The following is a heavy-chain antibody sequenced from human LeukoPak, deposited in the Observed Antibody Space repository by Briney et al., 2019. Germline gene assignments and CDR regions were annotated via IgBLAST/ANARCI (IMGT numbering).Heavy chain of an antibody. J-gene: IGHJ4*02. CDR1: GFTFNTYG. D-gene: IGHD4-17*01. CDR3: AKSILMTTVTTYYFDY. Sequence: GGSLRLSCAGSGFTFNTYGMSWVGHSPGKGLEWVSTISGRDGSIYYADSVKGRFTISRDNSKNTLYLQMNSLRAEDTAVYYCAKSILMTTVTTYYFDYWGQGTLVTVSS. CDR2: ISGRDGSI. V-gene: IGHV3-23*01.